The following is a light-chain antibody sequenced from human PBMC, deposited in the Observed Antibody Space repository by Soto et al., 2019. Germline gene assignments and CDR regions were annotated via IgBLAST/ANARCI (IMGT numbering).Light chain of an antibody. CDR3: QQRSNWIT. V-gene: IGKV3-11*01. CDR2: DAS. Sequence: EIVLTQSPATLSLSPGERATLSCRASQRVTSYLAWYQQKPGQAPRLLLYDASNRAPGIPARFSGSGSGTELTLTISSLEPEDFAVDYWQQRSNWITFGGGTKVEIK. CDR1: QRVTSY. J-gene: IGKJ4*01.